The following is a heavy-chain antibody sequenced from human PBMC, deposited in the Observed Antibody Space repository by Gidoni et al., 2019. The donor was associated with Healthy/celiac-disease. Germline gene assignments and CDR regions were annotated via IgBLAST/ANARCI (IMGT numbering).Heavy chain of an antibody. J-gene: IGHJ4*02. CDR1: GFTWDDYA. V-gene: IGHV3-9*01. D-gene: IGHD6-13*01. CDR2: ISWNSGSI. Sequence: EVQLVESGGGLVQPGRSLRLSCAASGFTWDDYAMHWVRQAPRKGLEWVSGISWNSGSIGYADSVKGRFTISRDNAKNSLYLQMNSLRAEDTALYYCAKDTGIAAAGLFDYWGQGTLVTVSS. CDR3: AKDTGIAAAGLFDY.